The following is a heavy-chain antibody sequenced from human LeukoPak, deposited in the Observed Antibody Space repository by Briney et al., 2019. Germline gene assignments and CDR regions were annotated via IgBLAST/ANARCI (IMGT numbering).Heavy chain of an antibody. J-gene: IGHJ4*02. CDR2: TSGSGGST. Sequence: GGSLRLSCAASGFTFSSYAMSWVRQAPGKGLEWVSATSGSGGSTYYADSVKGRFTISRDNSKNTLYLQMNSLRAEDTAVYYCAKVRDPRRSFDTFDYWGQGTLVTVSS. D-gene: IGHD2/OR15-2a*01. CDR1: GFTFSSYA. V-gene: IGHV3-23*01. CDR3: AKVRDPRRSFDTFDY.